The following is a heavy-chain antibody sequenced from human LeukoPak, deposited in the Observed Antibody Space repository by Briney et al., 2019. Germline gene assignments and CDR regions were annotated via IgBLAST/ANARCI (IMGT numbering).Heavy chain of an antibody. Sequence: GGSLSLSCAASGFTFSNYCMNWVRQAPGKGLEWVSSISSSSSYIYYADSVKGRFTISRDNAKNSLYLQMDSLRAEDTAVYYCARGRLGGLSLGGALDIWPRETVVTVSS. D-gene: IGHD3-16*02. J-gene: IGHJ3*02. V-gene: IGHV3-21*01. CDR2: ISSSSSYI. CDR1: GFTFSNYC. CDR3: ARGRLGGLSLGGALDI.